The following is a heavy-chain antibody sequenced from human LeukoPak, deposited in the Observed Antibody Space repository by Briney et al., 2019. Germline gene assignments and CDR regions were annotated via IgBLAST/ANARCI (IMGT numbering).Heavy chain of an antibody. D-gene: IGHD2-8*02. CDR3: ARWTAPKYCAGGRCYDFYYMDV. V-gene: IGHV3-7*01. CDR2: INPDGSDQ. CDR1: GFTSSHFG. Sequence: SGGSLRLSCEASGFTSSHFGMHWVRQAPGKGLEWVANINPDGSDQYYVDSVKGRFIISRDNPKNSVYLQMASLSAEDAAVYYCARWTAPKYCAGGRCYDFYYMDVWGQGTTVTVFS. J-gene: IGHJ6*03.